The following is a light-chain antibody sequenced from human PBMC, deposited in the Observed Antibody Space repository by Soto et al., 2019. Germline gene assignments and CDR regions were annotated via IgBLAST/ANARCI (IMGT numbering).Light chain of an antibody. V-gene: IGLV2-14*01. J-gene: IGLJ2*01. CDR3: SSYTNSGALVV. CDR1: SSDIGGYKY. Sequence: QSALTQPASVSGSPGQSITISCTGTSSDIGGYKYVSWYQQHPGKAHKLMIYDVTNRPSGVSNRFSGSKSGNTASLTISGLQAEDEADYYCSSYTNSGALVVFGGGTKLTVL. CDR2: DVT.